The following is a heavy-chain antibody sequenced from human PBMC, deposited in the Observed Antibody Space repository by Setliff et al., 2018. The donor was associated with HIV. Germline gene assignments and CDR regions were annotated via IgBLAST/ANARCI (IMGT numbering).Heavy chain of an antibody. J-gene: IGHJ6*02. CDR1: GYTFTNFG. CDR2: INPYNGNT. V-gene: IGHV1-18*01. CDR3: ARVSGGRPGNYYYAMDV. D-gene: IGHD1-26*01. Sequence: ASVKVSCKTSGYTFTNFGISWVRQAPGQGLEWMGWINPYNGNTNCTQTLQGRITMTTDTSANTAYMELTNLRSDDSAIYYCARVSGGRPGNYYYAMDVWGQGTTVTVSS.